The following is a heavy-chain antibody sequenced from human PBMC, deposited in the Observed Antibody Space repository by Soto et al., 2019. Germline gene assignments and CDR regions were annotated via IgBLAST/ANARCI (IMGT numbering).Heavy chain of an antibody. CDR1: GFTFSSYA. D-gene: IGHD3-22*01. V-gene: IGHV3-30-3*01. Sequence: GGSLRLSCAASGFTFSSYAMHWVRQAPGKGLEWVAVISYDVSNKYYADSVKGRFTISRDNSKNTLYLQMNSLRAEDTAVYYCARAQDYYDSSGYDYWGQGNLVTVSS. CDR3: ARAQDYYDSSGYDY. CDR2: ISYDVSNK. J-gene: IGHJ4*02.